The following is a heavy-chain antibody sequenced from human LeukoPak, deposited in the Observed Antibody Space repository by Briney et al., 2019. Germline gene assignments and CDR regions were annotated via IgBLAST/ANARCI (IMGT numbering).Heavy chain of an antibody. CDR3: ARLLAARPHFDY. D-gene: IGHD6-6*01. CDR2: IYYSGST. V-gene: IGHV4-39*01. CDR1: GGSISSSSYY. J-gene: IGHJ4*02. Sequence: SETLSLTCTVSGGSISSSSYYWGWIRQPPGKGLEWIGSIYYSGSTYYNPSLKSRATISVDTSKNQFSLKLSSVTAADTAVYYCARLLAARPHFDYWGQGTLVTVSS.